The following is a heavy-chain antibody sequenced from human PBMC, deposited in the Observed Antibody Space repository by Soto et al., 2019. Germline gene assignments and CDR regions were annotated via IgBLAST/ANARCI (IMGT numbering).Heavy chain of an antibody. CDR3: AGNTYYYDSSGYSERY. CDR1: GGTFSSYA. D-gene: IGHD3-22*01. CDR2: IIPIFGTA. Sequence: QVQLVQSGAEVKKPGSSVKVSCKASGGTFSSYAISWVRQAPGQGLEWMGGIIPIFGTANYAQKFQGRVTITADESTSTADMELSSLRSEDTAVYYCAGNTYYYDSSGYSERYWGQGTLVTVSS. V-gene: IGHV1-69*12. J-gene: IGHJ4*02.